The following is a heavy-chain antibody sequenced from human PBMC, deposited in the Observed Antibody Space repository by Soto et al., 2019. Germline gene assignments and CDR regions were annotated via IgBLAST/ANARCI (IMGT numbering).Heavy chain of an antibody. D-gene: IGHD3-9*01. J-gene: IGHJ4*02. CDR3: ARVTTFYDILTSSYALNYFDY. CDR2: IYAGGNT. CDR1: GFSVTSNY. Sequence: PGGSLRLSCAASGFSVTSNYMTWVRQAPGKGLECVSVIYAGGNTYYPDSEKGRFTISSDNSKNTLFLQMNNLRAEDTAVYYCARVTTFYDILTSSYALNYFDYWGQGTRVTVSS. V-gene: IGHV3-53*01.